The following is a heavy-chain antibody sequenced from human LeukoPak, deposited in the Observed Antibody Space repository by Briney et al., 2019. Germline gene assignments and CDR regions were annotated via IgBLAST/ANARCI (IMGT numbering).Heavy chain of an antibody. CDR1: GFSFSNYW. Sequence: GGSLRLSCAASGFSFSNYWMTWVRQAPGKGLERVADINGDGSHSYCVDSVRGRFTLSRDNAKNSLFLQMNSLRAEDTAVYYCVKNSGWYCLDYWGQGTLVTVSS. D-gene: IGHD6-13*01. CDR3: VKNSGWYCLDY. CDR2: INGDGSHS. V-gene: IGHV3-7*03. J-gene: IGHJ4*02.